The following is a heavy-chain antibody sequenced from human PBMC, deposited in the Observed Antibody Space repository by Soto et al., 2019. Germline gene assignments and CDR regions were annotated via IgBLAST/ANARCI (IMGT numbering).Heavy chain of an antibody. CDR3: ALRTMAVVPEY. D-gene: IGHD3-22*01. Sequence: QVQLQESGPGLVKPSETLSITCAVSGYSISTYYSMRIWQPPGKGLESIGYLYYGRSANYNPSLKSRVTLSVDTSTNQCSLTLSSMTSADTAVYYCALRTMAVVPEYWGQGTLVTVSS. CDR1: GYSISTYY. J-gene: IGHJ4*02. CDR2: LYYGRSA. V-gene: IGHV4-59*01.